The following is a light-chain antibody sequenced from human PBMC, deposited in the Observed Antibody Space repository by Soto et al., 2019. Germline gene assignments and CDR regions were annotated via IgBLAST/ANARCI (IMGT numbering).Light chain of an antibody. CDR3: MQPLQSWT. CDR2: LGS. CDR1: QSLLHSNGYNY. Sequence: DIVMTQSPLPLPVTPGEPASISCRSSQSLLHSNGYNYLDWYLQKPGQSPQLLIYLGSNRASGVPDRFSRSGSGTDFTLKISRVEAEDVGVYYCMQPLQSWTFGQGT. V-gene: IGKV2-28*01. J-gene: IGKJ1*01.